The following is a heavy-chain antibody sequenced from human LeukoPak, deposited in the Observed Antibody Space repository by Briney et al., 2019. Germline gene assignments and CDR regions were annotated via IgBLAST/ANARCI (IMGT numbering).Heavy chain of an antibody. CDR1: GYTFTGYY. D-gene: IGHD3-9*01. CDR3: ARDAYDILTGYWHFDY. Sequence: ASVKVSCKASGYTFTGYYMHWVRQAPGQGLEWMGWINPNSGSTNYAQKFQGRVTMTRDTSISTAYMELSRLRSDDTAVYYCARDAYDILTGYWHFDYWGQGTLVTVSS. CDR2: INPNSGST. V-gene: IGHV1-2*02. J-gene: IGHJ4*02.